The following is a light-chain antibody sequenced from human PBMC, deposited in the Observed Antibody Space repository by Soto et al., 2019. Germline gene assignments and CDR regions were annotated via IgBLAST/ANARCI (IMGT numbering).Light chain of an antibody. CDR3: QHYNSYSEA. J-gene: IGKJ1*01. Sequence: DIQMTQSPSTLSGSVGDRFTITCRASQTISSWLAWYQQKQGKXPKXXIYKASTLKSGVPSRFRGSGSGTEGTITISSLQPDDFETYYCQHYNSYSEAFGQGTKVDIK. CDR2: KAS. CDR1: QTISSW. V-gene: IGKV1-5*03.